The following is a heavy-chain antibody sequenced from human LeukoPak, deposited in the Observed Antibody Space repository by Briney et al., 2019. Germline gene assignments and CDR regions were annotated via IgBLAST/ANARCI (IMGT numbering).Heavy chain of an antibody. D-gene: IGHD3-3*01. V-gene: IGHV1-18*04. Sequence: ASVKVSCKASGYTFTGYYMHWVRQAPGQGLEWVGWISAYNGNTNYAQKLQGRVTMTTDTSTSTAYMELRSLRSDDTAVYYCARVESATDAFDIWGQGTMVTVSS. CDR2: ISAYNGNT. CDR1: GYTFTGYY. J-gene: IGHJ3*02. CDR3: ARVESATDAFDI.